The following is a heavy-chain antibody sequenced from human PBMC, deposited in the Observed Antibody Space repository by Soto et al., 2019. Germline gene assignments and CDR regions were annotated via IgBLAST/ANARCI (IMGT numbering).Heavy chain of an antibody. CDR3: ARGRSRFDP. Sequence: QVQLQESGPGLVKPSETLSLTCTVSGGSISTYYWSWIRQPPAKGLECIGYIYYSGSTTYNPSLKSRVTLSVDTSRNQFPLKLNPVPAADTAVYYCARGRSRFDPWGQGTLVTVSS. V-gene: IGHV4-59*08. J-gene: IGHJ5*02. CDR2: IYYSGST. CDR1: GGSISTYY.